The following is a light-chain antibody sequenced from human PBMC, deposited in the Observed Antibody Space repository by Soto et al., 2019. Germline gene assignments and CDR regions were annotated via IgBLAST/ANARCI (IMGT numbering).Light chain of an antibody. CDR2: NNN. CDR3: AAWDDSLNGVV. J-gene: IGLJ2*01. CDR1: SSNIGSHT. Sequence: QSVLTQPPSASGTPGQRVTISCSGSSSNIGSHTVNWYQQLTGTAPKLLIYNNNQRPSGVPDRFSGSKSGTSASLAISGLQSEDEADYYCAAWDDSLNGVVFGGGTKVTVL. V-gene: IGLV1-44*01.